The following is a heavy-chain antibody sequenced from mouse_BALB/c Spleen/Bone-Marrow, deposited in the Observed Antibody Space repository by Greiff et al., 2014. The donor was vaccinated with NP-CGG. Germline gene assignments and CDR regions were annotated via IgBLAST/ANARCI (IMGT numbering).Heavy chain of an antibody. CDR1: GFNIKDTY. CDR2: IDPANGNT. V-gene: IGHV14-3*02. D-gene: IGHD2-14*01. Sequence: EVKLEESGAELVKPGASVKLSCTASGFNIKDTYMHWVKQRPEQGLEWIGRIDPANGNTKYDPKFKGKATITADTSSNTAYLQLSSLTSEDTAVYYCATYYRYDRRFAYWGQGTLVTVSA. J-gene: IGHJ3*01. CDR3: ATYYRYDRRFAY.